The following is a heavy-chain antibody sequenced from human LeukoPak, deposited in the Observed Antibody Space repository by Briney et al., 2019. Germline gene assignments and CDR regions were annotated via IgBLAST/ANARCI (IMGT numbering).Heavy chain of an antibody. V-gene: IGHV4-39*07. J-gene: IGHJ5*02. CDR3: ARGDSLNWFDP. CDR2: IYYSGST. CDR1: GGPISSYY. Sequence: PSETLSLTCTVSGGPISSYYWGWIRQPPGKGLEWIGSIYYSGSTYYNPSLKSRVTISVDTSKNQFSLKLSSVTAADTAVYYCARGDSLNWFDPWGQGTLVTVSS.